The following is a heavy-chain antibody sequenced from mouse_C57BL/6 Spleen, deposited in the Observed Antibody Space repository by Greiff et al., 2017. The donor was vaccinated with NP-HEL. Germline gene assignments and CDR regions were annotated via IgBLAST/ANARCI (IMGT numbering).Heavy chain of an antibody. CDR1: GYAFSSYW. D-gene: IGHD1-1*01. CDR3: ARWGYYGSEGLGAMDY. J-gene: IGHJ4*01. CDR2: IYPGDGDT. Sequence: QVQLKESGAELVKPGASVKISCKASGYAFSSYWMNWVKQRPGKGLEWIGQIYPGDGDTNYNGKFKGKATLTADKSSSTAYMQLSSLTSEDSAVYFCARWGYYGSEGLGAMDYWGQGTSVTVSS. V-gene: IGHV1-80*01.